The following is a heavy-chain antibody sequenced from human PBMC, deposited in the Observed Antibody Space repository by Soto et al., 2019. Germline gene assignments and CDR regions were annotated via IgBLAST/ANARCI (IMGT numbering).Heavy chain of an antibody. V-gene: IGHV1-69*01. CDR3: ARVVILVPTASIHVCYHGDA. CDR1: GGTFSNYA. D-gene: IGHD2-15*01. CDR2: IIPIVGTG. J-gene: IGHJ6*02. Sequence: QVQLVQSVAEGRKPGSSVTVSCKASGGTFSNYAINCVRQAPGHALEWMGGIIPIVGTGSYAQKFQGRVTITADEPSITAYMELSSLRFEDTAVYYCARVVILVPTASIHVCYHGDAGGPWTSVPVSS.